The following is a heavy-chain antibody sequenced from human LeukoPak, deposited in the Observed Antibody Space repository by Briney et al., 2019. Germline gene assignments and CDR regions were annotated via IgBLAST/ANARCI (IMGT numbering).Heavy chain of an antibody. CDR3: ARDLGLRYFDWLPDY. CDR2: ISSSGSTI. J-gene: IGHJ4*02. V-gene: IGHV3-11*01. D-gene: IGHD3-9*01. CDR1: GFTFSDYY. Sequence: GGSLRLSCAASGFTFSDYYMSWIRQAPGKGLEWVSYISSSGSTIYYADSVKGRFTISRDNAKNSLYLQMNSLRAEDTAVYYCARDLGLRYFDWLPDYWGQVTLVTVSS.